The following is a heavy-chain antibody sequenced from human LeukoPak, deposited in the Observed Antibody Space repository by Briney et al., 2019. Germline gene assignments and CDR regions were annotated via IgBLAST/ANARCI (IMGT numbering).Heavy chain of an antibody. CDR3: AQDWVATIEVPRHFDF. V-gene: IGHV3-74*01. Sequence: PGGSLRLSCAASGFTFSSYWMHWVRQAPGKGLMWVSRSNTDGSSTNYADSVKGKFTISRDNSKNTLYLQMSSVRSEDTAVYHCAQDWVATIEVPRHFDFWGQGTLVTVSS. CDR2: SNTDGSST. J-gene: IGHJ4*02. D-gene: IGHD5-24*01. CDR1: GFTFSSYW.